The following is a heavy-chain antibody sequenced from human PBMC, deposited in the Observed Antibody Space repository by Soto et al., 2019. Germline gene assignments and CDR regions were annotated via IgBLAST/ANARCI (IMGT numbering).Heavy chain of an antibody. V-gene: IGHV4-31*03. Sequence: QVQLQESGPGLVKPSQTLSLTCTVSGGSISSGGYYWSWIRQQPGKGLEWIGYIYYSGSTYYNPSLLSRVNISVDTSKNQFSMKLSSVTAADTDVYYCARFHTAMDHFYYWGQGTLVTVSS. CDR2: IYYSGST. J-gene: IGHJ4*02. CDR3: ARFHTAMDHFYY. D-gene: IGHD5-18*01. CDR1: GGSISSGGYY.